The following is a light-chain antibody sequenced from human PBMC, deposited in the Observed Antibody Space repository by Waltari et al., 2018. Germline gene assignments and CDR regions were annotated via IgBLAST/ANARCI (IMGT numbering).Light chain of an antibody. CDR3: GTWDTSLSALI. V-gene: IGLV1-51*02. J-gene: IGLJ2*01. CDR1: SSNIGNDY. Sequence: QSVLTQPPSVSAAPGQQVTISCSGSSSNIGNDYVSWYQQLPGTAPKLFIYETKKRPSGIHDRFSGSKSGTSATLGITGLQTGDEADYYCGTWDTSLSALIFGGGTKLTVL. CDR2: ETK.